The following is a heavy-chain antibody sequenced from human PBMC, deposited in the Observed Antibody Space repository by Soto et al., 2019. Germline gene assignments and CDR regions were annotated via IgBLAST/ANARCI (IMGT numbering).Heavy chain of an antibody. CDR3: ARGQAMQENYYYQGMAV. CDR2: INGANGNT. CDR1: GYSFSTYS. V-gene: IGHV1-3*01. Sequence: VSSVKVSCKASGYSFSTYSMHWVRQAPGQGLEWMGWINGANGNTRYSQKFKDRASISRDTPASTGYMELSSLRSEDTAVYYCARGQAMQENYYYQGMAVWAAGTKVTVSS. J-gene: IGHJ6*02.